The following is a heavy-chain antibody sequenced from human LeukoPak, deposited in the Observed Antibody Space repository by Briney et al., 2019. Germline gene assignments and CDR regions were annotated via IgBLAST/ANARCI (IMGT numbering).Heavy chain of an antibody. J-gene: IGHJ4*02. CDR3: AKDDAWLQYGN. CDR1: GFTFSSYE. V-gene: IGHV3-48*03. CDR2: ISSSGSTI. Sequence: GGSLRLSCAASGFTFSSYEMNWVRQAPGKGLEWVSYISSSGSTIYYADSVKGRFTISRDNAKNSLYLQMNSLRAEDTAVYYCAKDDAWLQYGNWGRGTLVTVSS. D-gene: IGHD5-24*01.